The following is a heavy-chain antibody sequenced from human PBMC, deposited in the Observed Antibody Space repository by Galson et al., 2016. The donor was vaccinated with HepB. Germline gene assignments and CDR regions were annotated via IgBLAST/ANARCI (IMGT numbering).Heavy chain of an antibody. CDR2: ISRSGDST. D-gene: IGHD2-2*01. Sequence: SLRLSCAASGFTFRNYGMTWVRQAPGKGLEVVSSISRSGDSTDYADSVKGRITISRYNSKNTLSLQMNSLTADDTAIYYCVQGSTAPAVWGKGTTVTVPS. CDR3: VQGSTAPAV. J-gene: IGHJ6*04. V-gene: IGHV3-23*01. CDR1: GFTFRNYG.